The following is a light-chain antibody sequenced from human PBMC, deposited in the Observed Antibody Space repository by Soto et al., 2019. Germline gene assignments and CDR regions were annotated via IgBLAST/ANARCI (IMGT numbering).Light chain of an antibody. CDR1: QDISNH. CDR3: HKHDGVPL. Sequence: DIQLTQSPSSLSASVGDRVTITCQASQDISNHLNWYQQKPGKAPNLLIYDASDLETGVPSRVSGSGYGTFFSFTINSLQPEDIATYYCHKHDGVPLFGPGTKVEIK. J-gene: IGKJ3*01. V-gene: IGKV1-33*01. CDR2: DAS.